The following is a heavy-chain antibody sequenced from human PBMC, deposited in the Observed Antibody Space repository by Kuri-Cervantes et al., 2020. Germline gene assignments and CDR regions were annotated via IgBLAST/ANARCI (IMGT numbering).Heavy chain of an antibody. CDR3: ARDNWNDVG. J-gene: IGHJ4*02. Sequence: GGSLRLSCAASGFTFSSYWMSWVRQAPGKGLEWVANINQDGSTIYYVDSAKGRFTVSRDNAKNSLYLQMNSLRPEDTAIYYCARDNWNDVGWGQGTLVTVSS. V-gene: IGHV3-7*01. CDR2: INQDGSTI. CDR1: GFTFSSYW. D-gene: IGHD1-20*01.